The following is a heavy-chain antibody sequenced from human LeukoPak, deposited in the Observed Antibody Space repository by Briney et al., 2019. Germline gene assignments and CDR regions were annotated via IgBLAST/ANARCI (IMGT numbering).Heavy chain of an antibody. J-gene: IGHJ4*02. V-gene: IGHV4-39*07. CDR1: GGSISSSSYY. Sequence: SETLSLTCTVSGGSISSSSYYWGWIRQPPGKGLEWIGSIYYSGSTYYNPSLKSRVTTSVDTSKNQFSLKLSSVTAADTAVYYCARDVIAARGSFDYWGQGTLVTVSS. CDR2: IYYSGST. CDR3: ARDVIAARGSFDY. D-gene: IGHD6-6*01.